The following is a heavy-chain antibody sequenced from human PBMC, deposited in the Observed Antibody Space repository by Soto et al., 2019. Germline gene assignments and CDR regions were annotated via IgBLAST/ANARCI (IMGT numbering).Heavy chain of an antibody. CDR3: ARVISSSSSLGLPYYYYGMDV. J-gene: IGHJ6*02. Sequence: SETLSLTCTVSGGSISSRSYYWGWIRQPPGKGLEWIGSIYYSGSTYSNPSLNSRVTMSVDTSKSQFSLKLSSVTAADTAVYYCARVISSSSSLGLPYYYYGMDVWGQGTAVTVSS. D-gene: IGHD6-6*01. V-gene: IGHV4-39*01. CDR1: GGSISSRSYY. CDR2: IYYSGST.